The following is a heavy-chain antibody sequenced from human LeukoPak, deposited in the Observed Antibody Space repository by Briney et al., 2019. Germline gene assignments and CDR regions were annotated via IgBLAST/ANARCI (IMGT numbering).Heavy chain of an antibody. D-gene: IGHD5-18*01. V-gene: IGHV1-3*04. Sequence: ASVKVSCKASGYTFTNYPMHWVRLAPGQRLEWMGWINTGNGNTKYSQKFQGRVTVTRDTSASTAYMELSSLRSEDTAVYYCARCGYSDGWSCDHWGQGTLVTVSS. CDR1: GYTFTNYP. CDR3: ARCGYSDGWSCDH. CDR2: INTGNGNT. J-gene: IGHJ5*02.